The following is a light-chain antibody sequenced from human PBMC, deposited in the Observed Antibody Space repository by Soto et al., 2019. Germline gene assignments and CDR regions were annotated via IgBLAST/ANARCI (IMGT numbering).Light chain of an antibody. CDR3: QQYNSYPWT. CDR2: KAS. CDR1: QTISSW. J-gene: IGKJ1*01. V-gene: IGKV1-5*03. Sequence: DIQMTQSPSSLSASVGDRVTITFRASQTISSWLAWYQQKPGKAPKLLIYKASSLGSGVPSRFSGSGSGTEFTLTISSLQPDDFATYYCQQYNSYPWTFGQGTKVDI.